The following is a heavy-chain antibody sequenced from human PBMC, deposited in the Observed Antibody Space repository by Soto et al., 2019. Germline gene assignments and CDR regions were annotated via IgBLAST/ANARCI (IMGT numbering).Heavy chain of an antibody. CDR1: GGSFSGYY. D-gene: IGHD3-22*01. V-gene: IGHV4-34*01. J-gene: IGHJ6*02. CDR3: APTGYYYDSSGYWDYYYYGMDV. CDR2: INHSGST. Sequence: QVQLQQWGAGLLKPSETLSLTCAVYGGSFSGYYWSWIRQPPGKGLEWIGEINHSGSTNYNPSLKSRVTISVDTSKNQFSLKLSSVTAADTAVYYCAPTGYYYDSSGYWDYYYYGMDVWGQGTTVTVSS.